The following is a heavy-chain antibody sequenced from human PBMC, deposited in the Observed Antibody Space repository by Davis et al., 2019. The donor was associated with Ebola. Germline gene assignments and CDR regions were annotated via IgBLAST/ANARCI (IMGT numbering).Heavy chain of an antibody. CDR1: GYSFTSYW. D-gene: IGHD6-19*01. CDR2: IDPSDSYT. Sequence: PGGSLRLSCKGSGYSFTSYWISWVRQLPGKGLEWMGRIDPSDSYTNYSPSFQGQVTISADKSISTTYLQWGSLKASDTAMYYCARRRYSSGWEFDYWGQGTLVTVSS. V-gene: IGHV5-10-1*04. CDR3: ARRRYSSGWEFDY. J-gene: IGHJ4*02.